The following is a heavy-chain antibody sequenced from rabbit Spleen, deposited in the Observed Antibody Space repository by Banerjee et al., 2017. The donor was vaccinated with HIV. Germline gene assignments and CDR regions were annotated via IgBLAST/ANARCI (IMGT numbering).Heavy chain of an antibody. CDR1: GVSFSSAYY. CDR3: ARNYVNAFDP. Sequence: QSLEESGGDLVKPGASLTLTCTASGVSFSSAYYICWVRQAPGKGLDLIACIYAGYIGSTWYASWAKGRFTISKTSSTTVTLQMTSLTAADTATYFCARNYVNAFDPWGPGTLVTVS. CDR2: IYAGYIGST. J-gene: IGHJ2*01. D-gene: IGHD1-1*01. V-gene: IGHV1S40*01.